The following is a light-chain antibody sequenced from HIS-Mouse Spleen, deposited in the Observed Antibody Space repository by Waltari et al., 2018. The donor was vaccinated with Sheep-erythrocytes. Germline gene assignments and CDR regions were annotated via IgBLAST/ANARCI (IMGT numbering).Light chain of an antibody. CDR3: QAWDSSTAWV. CDR1: KLGDKF. Sequence: SSELPQPPSVSLSPGQTTSIPCSGDKLGDKFSCRDQQKPGLPPVLVIYQDSKRSSGIPERFSGSNSGNTATLTISGTQAMDEADYYCQAWDSSTAWVFGGGTKLTVL. CDR2: QDS. V-gene: IGLV3-1*01. J-gene: IGLJ3*02.